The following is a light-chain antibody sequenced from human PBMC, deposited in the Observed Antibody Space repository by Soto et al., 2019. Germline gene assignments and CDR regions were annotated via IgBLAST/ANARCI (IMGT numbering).Light chain of an antibody. V-gene: IGLV1-47*01. CDR3: AAWDDSLGGL. CDR2: RNI. CDR1: SSNIGTNY. J-gene: IGLJ3*02. Sequence: QSVLTQPPSVSGTPGQTVTTSCSGSSSNIGTNYVYWYQQLPGRAPKLLIYRNIQRPSGVPDRFSGSESGSSASLAISGLRSEDEADYYCAAWDDSLGGLFGGGTKLTVL.